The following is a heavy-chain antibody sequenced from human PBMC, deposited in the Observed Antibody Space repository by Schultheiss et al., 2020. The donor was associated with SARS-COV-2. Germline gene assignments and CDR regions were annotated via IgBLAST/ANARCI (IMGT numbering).Heavy chain of an antibody. CDR1: GFTFSSYA. CDR2: ISYDGSNK. J-gene: IGHJ3*02. V-gene: IGHV3-30-3*01. Sequence: GGSLRLSCAASGFTFSSYAMHWVRQAPGKGLEWVAVISYDGSNKYYADSVKGRFTISRDNSKNTLYLQMNSLRAEDTAVYYCASTVTAGVAFDIWGQGTMVTVSS. CDR3: ASTVTAGVAFDI. D-gene: IGHD2-21*02.